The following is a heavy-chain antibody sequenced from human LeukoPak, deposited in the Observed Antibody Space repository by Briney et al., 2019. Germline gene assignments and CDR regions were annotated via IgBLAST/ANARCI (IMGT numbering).Heavy chain of an antibody. CDR3: AKDDAVAGSSDY. J-gene: IGHJ4*02. D-gene: IGHD6-19*01. CDR1: GFTFSSYA. CDR2: ISGSGGST. V-gene: IGHV3-23*01. Sequence: PGGSLRLSCAASGFTFSSYAMSWVRQPPGKGLEWVSAISGSGGSTYYADSVKGRFTISRDNSKNTLYLQMNSLRAEDTAVYYCAKDDAVAGSSDYWGQGTLVTVSS.